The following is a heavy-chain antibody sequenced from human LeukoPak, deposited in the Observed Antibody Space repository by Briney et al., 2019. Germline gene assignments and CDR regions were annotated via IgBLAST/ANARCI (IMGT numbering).Heavy chain of an antibody. CDR2: IYYSGST. Sequence: PSETLSLTCTVSGGSISSYYWSWIRQPPGKGLEWIGYIYYSGSTNYNPSLKSRVTISVDTSKNQFSLKLSSVTAADTAVYYCARGGAKYSGYDLRYWGQGTLVTVSS. V-gene: IGHV4-59*01. CDR1: GGSISSYY. D-gene: IGHD5-12*01. J-gene: IGHJ4*02. CDR3: ARGGAKYSGYDLRY.